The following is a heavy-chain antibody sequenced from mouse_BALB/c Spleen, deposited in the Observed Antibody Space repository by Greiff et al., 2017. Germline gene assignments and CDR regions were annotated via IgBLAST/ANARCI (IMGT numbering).Heavy chain of an antibody. V-gene: IGHV2-2*02. D-gene: IGHD1-1*01. CDR3: ATNYGSSYTFYAMDY. Sequence: VQLQQSGPGLVQPSQSLSITCTVSGFSLTSYGVHWVRQSPGKGLEWLGVIWSGGSTDYNAAFISRLSISKDNSKSQVFFKMNSLQANDTAIYYCATNYGSSYTFYAMDYWGQGTSVTVSS. CDR1: GFSLTSYG. J-gene: IGHJ4*01. CDR2: IWSGGST.